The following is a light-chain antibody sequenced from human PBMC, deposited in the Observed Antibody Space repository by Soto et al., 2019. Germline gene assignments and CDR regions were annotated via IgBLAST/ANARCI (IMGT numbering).Light chain of an antibody. CDR2: DAS. CDR1: QSVSSY. V-gene: IGKV3-11*01. Sequence: EIVLTQSPATLSLSPGERATLSCRASQSVSSYLAWYQQKPGQAPRLLIYDASNRATGIAARFSCSGSGTDFPLTISSLESEDFAVYYCQQRSNWPPAFGGGTKVEIK. CDR3: QQRSNWPPA. J-gene: IGKJ4*01.